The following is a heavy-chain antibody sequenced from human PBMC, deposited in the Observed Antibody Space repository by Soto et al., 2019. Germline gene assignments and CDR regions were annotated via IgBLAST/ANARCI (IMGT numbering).Heavy chain of an antibody. J-gene: IGHJ4*02. CDR2: IYYSGST. CDR3: GRHNSRHSRGWYNFGFDY. CDR1: GGSISSYY. V-gene: IGHV4-59*08. D-gene: IGHD6-19*01. Sequence: PKDLSLTCTVSGGSISSYYWSWIRQPPGKGLEWIEYIYYSGSTTYNPSLKSRVTISVDTSKNHFSLKLSSVTAADTAEYYCGRHNSRHSRGWYNFGFDYWGQGTLVTVSS.